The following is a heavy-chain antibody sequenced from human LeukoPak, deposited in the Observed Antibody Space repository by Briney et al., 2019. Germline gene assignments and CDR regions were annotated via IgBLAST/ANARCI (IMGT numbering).Heavy chain of an antibody. Sequence: ASVTVSCTASGYTFTGYYMHWVRQAPGQGLEWMGRINPNSGGTNYAQKIPGRVTMTRDTSISTAYMELSRLRSDDTAVYYCARDGRSGYQLLTGEFDPWGQGTLVTVSS. CDR1: GYTFTGYY. V-gene: IGHV1-2*06. J-gene: IGHJ5*02. D-gene: IGHD2-2*01. CDR3: ARDGRSGYQLLTGEFDP. CDR2: INPNSGGT.